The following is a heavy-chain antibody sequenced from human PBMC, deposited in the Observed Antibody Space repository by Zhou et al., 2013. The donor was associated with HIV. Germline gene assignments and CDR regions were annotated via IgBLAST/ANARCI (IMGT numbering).Heavy chain of an antibody. CDR1: GGTLSNYG. CDR3: ASPSGGFGDYPDTYFDY. CDR2: IIPIFGTP. D-gene: IGHD3-10*01. J-gene: IGHJ4*02. V-gene: IGHV1-69*12. Sequence: QVQLVQSGAEVKTPGSSVKVSCKASGGTLSNYGITWVRQAPGQGLEWMGGIIPIFGTPKYAQQFQGRVTITADESTRTAYMALSSLRFEDTAVYYCASPSGGFGDYPDTYFDYWGQGTLVTVSS.